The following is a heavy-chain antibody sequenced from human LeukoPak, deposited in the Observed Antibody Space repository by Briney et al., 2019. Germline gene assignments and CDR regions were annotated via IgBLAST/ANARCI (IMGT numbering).Heavy chain of an antibody. CDR2: IFGSGGSA. D-gene: IGHD2-15*01. Sequence: GGSLRLSCAASGFTFNNYAMYWVRQALGKGLEWISGIFGSGGSAHYADSVKGRFTISRDNSKNTVYLQLDSLRAEDTAVYYCGKTTVGYSSGRYPGWPVDYWGQGALVTVSS. J-gene: IGHJ4*02. CDR1: GFTFNNYA. CDR3: GKTTVGYSSGRYPGWPVDY. V-gene: IGHV3-23*01.